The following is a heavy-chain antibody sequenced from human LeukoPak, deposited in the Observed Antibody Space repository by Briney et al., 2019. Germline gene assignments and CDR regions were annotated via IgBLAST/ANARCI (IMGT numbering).Heavy chain of an antibody. CDR1: GLSFSSYE. CDR2: ISSTGSAI. V-gene: IGHV3-48*03. J-gene: IGHJ4*02. D-gene: IGHD5-12*01. CDR3: ATKGGFAD. Sequence: PGGSLRLSCADSGLSFSSYEMNWVRQAPGKGLEWISYISSTGSAIFYADSVKGRFTISRDNAKNSLYLQMNSLRAEDTAFYYCATKGGFADWGQGTLVTVSS.